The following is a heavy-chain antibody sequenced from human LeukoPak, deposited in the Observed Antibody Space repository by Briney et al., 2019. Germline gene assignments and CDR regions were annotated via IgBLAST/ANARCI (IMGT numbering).Heavy chain of an antibody. Sequence: GGSLRLSCAASGFNFRSYAMSWVRQAPGMGLEWVSAISGSGGTTDYADSVKGRFTISRDNSKNTLYLQMNSLRAEDTAVYYCATAAGADCFDYWGQGTLVTVSS. J-gene: IGHJ4*02. CDR3: ATAAGADCFDY. CDR2: ISGSGGTT. CDR1: GFNFRSYA. V-gene: IGHV3-23*01. D-gene: IGHD2-21*01.